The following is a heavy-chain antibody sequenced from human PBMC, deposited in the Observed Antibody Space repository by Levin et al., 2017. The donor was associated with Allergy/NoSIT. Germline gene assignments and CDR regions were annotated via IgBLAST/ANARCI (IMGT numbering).Heavy chain of an antibody. J-gene: IGHJ6*02. V-gene: IGHV3-23*01. D-gene: IGHD1-26*01. CDR3: AKQGDGGSYYPGYYYYGMDV. Sequence: GGSLRLSCAASGFTFSSYAMSWVRQAPGKGLEWVSAISGSGGSTYYADSVKGRFTISRDNSKNTLYLQMNSLRAEDTAVYYCAKQGDGGSYYPGYYYYGMDVWGQGTTVTVSS. CDR2: ISGSGGST. CDR1: GFTFSSYA.